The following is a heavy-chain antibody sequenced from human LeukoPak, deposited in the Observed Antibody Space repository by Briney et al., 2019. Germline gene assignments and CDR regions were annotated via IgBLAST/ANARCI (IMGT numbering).Heavy chain of an antibody. CDR2: INPNSGGT. J-gene: IGHJ3*02. CDR3: ARWGTTFVAFDI. D-gene: IGHD3-16*01. V-gene: IGHV1-2*02. CDR1: GYTFTGYY. Sequence: ASVTVSCKASGYTFTGYYMHWVRQAPGQGLEWMGWINPNSGGTNYAQKFQGRVTMTRDTSISTAYMELSRLRSDDTAVYYCARWGTTFVAFDIWGQGTMVTVSS.